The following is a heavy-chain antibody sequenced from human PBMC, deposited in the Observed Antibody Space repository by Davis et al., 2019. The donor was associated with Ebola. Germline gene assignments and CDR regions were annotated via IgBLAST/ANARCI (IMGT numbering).Heavy chain of an antibody. CDR2: INPSGGST. D-gene: IGHD3-10*01. CDR1: GYTFTSYY. CDR3: ARSYDVLLWFGETGEDFDY. V-gene: IGHV1-46*01. Sequence: AASVKVSCKASGYTFTSYYMHWVRQAPGQGLEWMGIINPSGGSTSYAQKFQGRVTMTRDTSISTAYMELSRLRSDDTAVYYCARSYDVLLWFGETGEDFDYWGQGTLVTVSS. J-gene: IGHJ4*02.